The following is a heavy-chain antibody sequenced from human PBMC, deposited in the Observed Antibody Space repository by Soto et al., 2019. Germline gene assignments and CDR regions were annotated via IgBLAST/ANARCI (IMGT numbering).Heavy chain of an antibody. V-gene: IGHV3-64*01. CDR1: GFTFSSYA. CDR2: IRSNGGRT. Sequence: EVQLVEAGGGLVQPGGSLRPSCAASGFTFSSYAMHWVRQAPGEGLEYVSAIRSNGGRTYFANSVKGRFTISRDNSKNTLYLQMGSLRAEDMAVYYCARGTPGWYFDLWGRGTLVTVSS. CDR3: ARGTPGWYFDL. J-gene: IGHJ2*01.